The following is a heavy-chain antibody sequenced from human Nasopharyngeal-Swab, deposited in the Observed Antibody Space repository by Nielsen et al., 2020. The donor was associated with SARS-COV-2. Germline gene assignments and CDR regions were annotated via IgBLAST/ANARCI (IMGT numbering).Heavy chain of an antibody. Sequence: ASVKVSCKASGYTFTNHAMHWVRQAPGQSLEWLGCVTVGNGNTEYSQRFQGRVTISTDTSASTAFMELTNLRSEDTAIYYCARGIHSSAWIVDYWGQGTLVTVSS. CDR1: GYTFTNHA. CDR3: ARGIHSSAWIVDY. D-gene: IGHD6-25*01. CDR2: VTVGNGNT. V-gene: IGHV1-3*01. J-gene: IGHJ4*02.